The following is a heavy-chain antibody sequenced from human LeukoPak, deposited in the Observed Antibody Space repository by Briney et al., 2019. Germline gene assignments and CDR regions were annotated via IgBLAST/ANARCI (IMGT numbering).Heavy chain of an antibody. J-gene: IGHJ4*02. V-gene: IGHV4-34*01. CDR1: GGSFSGYY. CDR2: INHSGST. D-gene: IGHD3-10*01. Sequence: SETLSLTCAVYGGSFSGYYWSWIRQPPGKGLEWIGEINHSGSTNYNPSLKSRVTISVDTSKNQFSLKLSSVTAADTAVYYCARPTYGFGGNGWNYWGQGTLVTVSS. CDR3: ARPTYGFGGNGWNY.